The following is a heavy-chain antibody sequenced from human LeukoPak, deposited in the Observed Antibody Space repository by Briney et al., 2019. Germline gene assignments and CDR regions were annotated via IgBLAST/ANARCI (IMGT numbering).Heavy chain of an antibody. CDR2: INSSSSYI. V-gene: IGHV3-21*01. CDR3: ARVSDFWSGYGFDF. D-gene: IGHD3-3*01. J-gene: IGHJ4*02. Sequence: GESLRLSCAASGFTFSNYEMNWVRQAPGKGRELVSSINSSSSYIYYAGSVKGRFTISRDNAKKSLYLQMNSLGAEDTAGYYCARVSDFWSGYGFDFWGQGILVTVSS. CDR1: GFTFSNYE.